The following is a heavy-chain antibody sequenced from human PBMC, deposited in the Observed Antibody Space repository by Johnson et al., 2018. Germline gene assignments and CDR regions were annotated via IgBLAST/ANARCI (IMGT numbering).Heavy chain of an antibody. CDR1: GFTLSNYA. CDR3: ARETSRAGATAGDAFDI. D-gene: IGHD1-26*01. V-gene: IGHV3-30-3*01. J-gene: IGHJ3*02. Sequence: QVQLVESGGGVVQPGGSLRLSCAASGFTLSNYAMHWVRQAPGKGLEWVAAITYDGSNKYYADSVKGRFTISRENSKNTLSLQLNSLGSEDTALYYCARETSRAGATAGDAFDIGGQGTMVTASS. CDR2: ITYDGSNK.